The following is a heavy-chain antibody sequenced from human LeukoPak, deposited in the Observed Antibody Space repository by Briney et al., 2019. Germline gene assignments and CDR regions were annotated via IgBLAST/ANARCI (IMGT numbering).Heavy chain of an antibody. V-gene: IGHV4-59*01. Sequence: PSETLSLTCTVSGGSISSYYWSWIRQPPGKGLEWIGYIYYSEGTNYNPSLKSRVTISVDTSKNQFSLKLSSVTAADTAVYYCARDSRVPDGSNHYFDYWGHGTPVTVSS. J-gene: IGHJ4*01. D-gene: IGHD5-24*01. CDR3: ARDSRVPDGSNHYFDY. CDR2: IYYSEGT. CDR1: GGSISSYY.